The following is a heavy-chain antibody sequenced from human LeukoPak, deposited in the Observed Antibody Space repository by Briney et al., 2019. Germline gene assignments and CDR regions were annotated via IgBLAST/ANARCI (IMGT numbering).Heavy chain of an antibody. D-gene: IGHD2-2*02. CDR2: FYPEDVET. J-gene: IGHJ6*03. CDR3: ATVGGCSSTSCYNYYYYMDV. Sequence: ASVKVSCKVSGYTLTELSMHWVRQAPGEGLEWMGGFYPEDVETIYAQKFQGRVTMTEDTSTDTAYMELSSLRSEDTAVYYCATVGGCSSTSCYNYYYYMDVWGKGTTVTVSS. V-gene: IGHV1-24*01. CDR1: GYTLTELS.